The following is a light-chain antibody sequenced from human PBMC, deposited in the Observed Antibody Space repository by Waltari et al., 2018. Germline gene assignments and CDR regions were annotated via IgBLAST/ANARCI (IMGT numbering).Light chain of an antibody. J-gene: IGKJ2*01. CDR3: QHRSNWPPS. CDR2: DAS. V-gene: IGKV3-11*01. CDR1: QSIGSY. Sequence: EIVLTQSPATLSLSPGESATLPCRASQSIGSYLAWYQQKPGLAPSLLIYDASNRAAGIPARFSGSGSGTDFTLTISSLEPEDFAVYYCQHRSNWPPSFGQGTKVEIE.